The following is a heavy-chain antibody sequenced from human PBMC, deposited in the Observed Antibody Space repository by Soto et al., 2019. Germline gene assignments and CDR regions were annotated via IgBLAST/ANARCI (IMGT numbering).Heavy chain of an antibody. Sequence: LRLSCEPSGLNFGAYAMSWVRQSPGKGLEWVSGISGSSSGTYYTDSVKGRFTISRDNSKNTVYLQMNSLRGEDTAVYYCAKDRSENFWVYYYAMDVWGEGNAVTVSS. CDR1: GLNFGAYA. D-gene: IGHD6-19*01. J-gene: IGHJ6*04. CDR2: ISGSSSGT. V-gene: IGHV3-23*01. CDR3: AKDRSENFWVYYYAMDV.